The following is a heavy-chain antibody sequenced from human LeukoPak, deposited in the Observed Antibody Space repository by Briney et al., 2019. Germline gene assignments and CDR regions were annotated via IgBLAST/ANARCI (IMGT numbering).Heavy chain of an antibody. Sequence: GGSQRLSCAASGLTFSSYAMSWVRQAPGKGLEWVSAISGNGAGTYYADSVKGRFTISRDNSKNTLYLQMNSLRAEDTAVYYCAKWSPYGGNPGYWGQGALVTVSS. CDR3: AKWSPYGGNPGY. CDR2: ISGNGAGT. J-gene: IGHJ4*02. V-gene: IGHV3-23*01. D-gene: IGHD4-23*01. CDR1: GLTFSSYA.